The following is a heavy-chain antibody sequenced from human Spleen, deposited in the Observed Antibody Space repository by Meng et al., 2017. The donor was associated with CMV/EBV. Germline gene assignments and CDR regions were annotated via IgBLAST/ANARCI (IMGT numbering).Heavy chain of an antibody. CDR1: GYSFTSYW. CDR3: VTTSSIVVVPAATGFYY. CDR2: IYPGDSDT. V-gene: IGHV5-51*01. Sequence: GESLKISCKGSGYSFTSYWIGWVRQLPGKGLEWMGIIYPGDSDTRYSPSFQGQVTISADKSISTAYLQWSSLKASDTAIYYCVTTSSIVVVPAATGFYYWGQGTLVTVSS. D-gene: IGHD2-2*01. J-gene: IGHJ4*02.